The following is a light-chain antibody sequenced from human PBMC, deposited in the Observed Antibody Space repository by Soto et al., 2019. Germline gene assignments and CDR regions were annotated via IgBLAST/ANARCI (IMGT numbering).Light chain of an antibody. CDR3: NSYTSSSLYV. Sequence: QSALTQPASVSGSPGQSITISCTGTRSDVGSYNYVSWYQQHPGKAPKLIIYDVSNRPSGVSTRFSGSKSGNTASLTISGLQAEDEADYYCNSYTSSSLYVFGSGTKVTVL. J-gene: IGLJ1*01. CDR1: RSDVGSYNY. CDR2: DVS. V-gene: IGLV2-14*01.